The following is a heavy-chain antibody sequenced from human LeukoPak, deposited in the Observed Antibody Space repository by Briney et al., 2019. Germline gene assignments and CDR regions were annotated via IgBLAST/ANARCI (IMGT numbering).Heavy chain of an antibody. CDR2: IYSGGST. CDR1: GFTVSSNY. D-gene: IGHD4-17*01. CDR3: AREEYGDYYPRVMDV. J-gene: IGHJ6*03. V-gene: IGHV3-53*01. Sequence: PGGSLRLSCAASGFTVSSNYMSWVRQAPGKGLEWVSVIYSGGSTYYADSVKGRFTISRDNSKNTLYLQMNSLRAEVTAVYYCAREEYGDYYPRVMDVWGKGTTVTISS.